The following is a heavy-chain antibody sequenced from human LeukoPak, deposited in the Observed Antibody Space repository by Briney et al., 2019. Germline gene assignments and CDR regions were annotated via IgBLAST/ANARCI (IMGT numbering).Heavy chain of an antibody. CDR3: ARRPYHYHGLDV. Sequence: SETLSLTCSVSGDSISIYYWNWIRQSPGKGLEWIGYFFYTGSTNYNPSLKSRVHMSVDTSKNQVSLTPRSVTAADTAVYYCARRPYHYHGLDVWGPGTTVIVSS. CDR1: GDSISIYY. CDR2: FFYTGST. V-gene: IGHV4-59*08. J-gene: IGHJ6*02.